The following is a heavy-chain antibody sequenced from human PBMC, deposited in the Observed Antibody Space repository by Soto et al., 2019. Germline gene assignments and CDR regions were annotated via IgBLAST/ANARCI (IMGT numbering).Heavy chain of an antibody. V-gene: IGHV4-59*01. CDR2: IYYSGST. CDR1: GGSISSYY. J-gene: IGHJ5*02. CDR3: ARGQMSGTAARFDP. Sequence: SETLSLTCTVSGGSISSYYWSWIRQPPGKGLEWIGYIYYSGSTNYNPSLKSRVTISVDTSKNQFSLKLSSVTAADTAVYYCARGQMSGTAARFDPWGQGTLVTVSS. D-gene: IGHD6-6*01.